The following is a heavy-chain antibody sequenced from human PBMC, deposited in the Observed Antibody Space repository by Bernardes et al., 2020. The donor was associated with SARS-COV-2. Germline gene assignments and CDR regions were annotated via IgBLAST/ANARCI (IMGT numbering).Heavy chain of an antibody. CDR2: ISAYNGNT. CDR3: ARAKSNVRFLEWLPDYYYYDMDV. Sequence: ASVEVSCKASGYTFTSYVIIWVRQAPGQGLGWMGWISAYNGNTNYAQKLQGRVTMTTDTSTSTAYMELRSLRSDDTAVYYCARAKSNVRFLEWLPDYYYYDMDVCGKGTTVTVSS. V-gene: IGHV1-18*01. D-gene: IGHD3-3*01. CDR1: GYTFTSYV. J-gene: IGHJ6*03.